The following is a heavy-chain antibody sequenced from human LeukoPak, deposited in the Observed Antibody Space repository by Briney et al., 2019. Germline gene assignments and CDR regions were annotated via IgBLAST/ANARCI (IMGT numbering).Heavy chain of an antibody. D-gene: IGHD3-22*01. CDR1: GFCFGCHA. V-gene: IGHV3-30*04. Sequence: GGSLRLSCEGSGFCFGCHAMHWVRQAPGREPEWMAMIAHDGSNTVYADSVKGRLTLSRDNSRNTVQLQMSSLSAEDTAVYYCARDVSLYDGKSGWFDPWGQGA. J-gene: IGHJ5*02. CDR3: ARDVSLYDGKSGWFDP. CDR2: IAHDGSNT.